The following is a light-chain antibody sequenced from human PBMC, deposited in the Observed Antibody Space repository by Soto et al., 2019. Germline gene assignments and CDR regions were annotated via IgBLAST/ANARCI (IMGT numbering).Light chain of an antibody. CDR3: QQYNNWPPGLFT. CDR2: GAS. CDR1: QSISSS. Sequence: EIVMTQSPAILSVSPGERATLSCRASQSISSSLAWYQQRPGQAPRLLIYGASTRATGIPARFSGSGSGTEFTLTISSLQSEDFAVYYCQQYNNWPPGLFTFGPGTKVDIK. V-gene: IGKV3-15*01. J-gene: IGKJ3*01.